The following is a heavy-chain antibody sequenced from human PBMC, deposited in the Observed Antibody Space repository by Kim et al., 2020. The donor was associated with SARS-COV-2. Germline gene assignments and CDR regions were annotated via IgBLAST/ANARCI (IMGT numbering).Heavy chain of an antibody. CDR2: ISSSGSTI. V-gene: IGHV3-48*03. CDR3: ARAETYYDFWSGYYYSYYFDY. D-gene: IGHD3-3*01. CDR1: GFTFSSYE. J-gene: IGHJ4*02. Sequence: GGSLRLSCAASGFTFSSYEMNWVRQAPGKGLEWVSYISSSGSTIYYADSVKGRFTISRDNAKNSLYLQMNSLRAEDTAVYYCARAETYYDFWSGYYYSYYFDYWGQGTLVTVSS.